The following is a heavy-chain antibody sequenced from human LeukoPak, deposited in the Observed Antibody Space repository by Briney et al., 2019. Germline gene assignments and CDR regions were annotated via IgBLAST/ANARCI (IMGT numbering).Heavy chain of an antibody. J-gene: IGHJ5*02. CDR3: ARGTGTKSYNWFDP. CDR1: GGSISSYY. V-gene: IGHV4-59*01. D-gene: IGHD1-1*01. Sequence: SETLSLTCTVSGGSISSYYWSWIRQPPGKGLEWIGYIYYSGSTNYNPSLKSRVTISVDTSKNQFSLKLSSVIAADTAVYYCARGTGTKSYNWFDPWGQGTLVTVSS. CDR2: IYYSGST.